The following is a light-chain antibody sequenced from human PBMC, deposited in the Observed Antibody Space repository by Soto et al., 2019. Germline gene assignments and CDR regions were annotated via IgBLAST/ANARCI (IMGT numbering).Light chain of an antibody. CDR2: GAS. J-gene: IGKJ1*01. CDR3: QQYGSSPWT. CDR1: QTIRSNY. V-gene: IGKV3-20*01. Sequence: ETVLTQSPGTLSLSPGERATLSCRASQTIRSNYLAWYRQTPGQAPRLLIYGASNRATGIADRFSGSGSGTDXXLIIXRLEPEDFALYYCQQYGSSPWTFGQGTKVEIK.